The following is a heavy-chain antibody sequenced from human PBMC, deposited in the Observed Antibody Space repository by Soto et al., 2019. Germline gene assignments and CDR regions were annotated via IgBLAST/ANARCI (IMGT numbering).Heavy chain of an antibody. V-gene: IGHV1-46*01. J-gene: IGHJ3*02. Sequence: GASVKVSCKASGYTFTSYYMHWVRQAPGQGLEWMGIINTSGGSTSYAQKFQGRVTMTRVTSTSTVYLELSSLRSEDTAVYYCARVGGGYYDFWSGSPWAFDIWGQGTMVTVSS. D-gene: IGHD3-3*01. CDR3: ARVGGGYYDFWSGSPWAFDI. CDR1: GYTFTSYY. CDR2: INTSGGST.